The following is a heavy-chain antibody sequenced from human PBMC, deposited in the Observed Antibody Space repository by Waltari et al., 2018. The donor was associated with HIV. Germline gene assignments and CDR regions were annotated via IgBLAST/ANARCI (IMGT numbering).Heavy chain of an antibody. CDR1: GGPIDYYY. J-gene: IGHJ6*02. CDR3: ARQGCTSTSCQRRGGMDV. Sequence: QVQLQESGPGLVKPSETLSLICTVPGGPIDYYYWSWIRQPPGKGLGWIGYIYYSGSTNYNPSLKSRVTMSVDTSKNQFSLNLSSVTAADTAVYYCARQGCTSTSCQRRGGMDVWGQGTSVSVSS. D-gene: IGHD2-2*01. V-gene: IGHV4-59*08. CDR2: IYYSGST.